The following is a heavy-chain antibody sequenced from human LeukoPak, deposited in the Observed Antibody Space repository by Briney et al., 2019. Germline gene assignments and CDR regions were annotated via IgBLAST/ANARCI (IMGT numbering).Heavy chain of an antibody. CDR2: ISGSGSST. J-gene: IGHJ4*02. D-gene: IGHD5-18*01. V-gene: IGHV3-23*01. CDR1: GFTFSSYA. CDR3: AKDTAMVISYFDY. Sequence: GGSLRLSCAASGFTFSSYAMSWVRQAPGKGLEWVSAISGSGSSTYYADSVKGRFTISRDNSKNTLYLQMNSLRAEDTAVYYCAKDTAMVISYFDYWGQGTLVTVSS.